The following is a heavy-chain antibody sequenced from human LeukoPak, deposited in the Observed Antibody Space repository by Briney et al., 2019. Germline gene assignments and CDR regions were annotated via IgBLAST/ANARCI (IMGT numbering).Heavy chain of an antibody. V-gene: IGHV3-30*02. D-gene: IGHD3-10*01. CDR3: SKAEAREILRAVGLEEYLQY. Sequence: PGGSLRLSCAASGFSFPKYGMHSVREAPGKGLERGSYIRVDGIDKYYPDSEKGRVTISRDNSKSTVYLQMNRLIPDDTAVYFCSKAEAREILRAVGLEEYLQYWGQGTLVTVSS. J-gene: IGHJ1*01. CDR2: IRVDGIDK. CDR1: GFSFPKYG.